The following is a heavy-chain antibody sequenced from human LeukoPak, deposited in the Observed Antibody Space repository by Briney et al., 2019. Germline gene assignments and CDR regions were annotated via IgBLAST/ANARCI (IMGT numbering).Heavy chain of an antibody. Sequence: PSETLSLTCTVSGGSISYYYWSWIRQPPGKGLEWIGYIYYSGSTNYNPSLKSRVTISADTSKNQFSLKLSSVTAADTAVYYCATYYASGRFDPWGQGTLVTVSS. CDR1: GGSISYYY. CDR2: IYYSGST. J-gene: IGHJ5*02. V-gene: IGHV4-59*01. D-gene: IGHD3-10*01. CDR3: ATYYASGRFDP.